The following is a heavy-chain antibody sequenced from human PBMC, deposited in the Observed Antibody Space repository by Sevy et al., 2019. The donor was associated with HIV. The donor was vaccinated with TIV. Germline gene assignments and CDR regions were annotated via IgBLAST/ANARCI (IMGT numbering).Heavy chain of an antibody. CDR1: GFTFTRYW. Sequence: GGSLRLSCAASGFTFTRYWMSWVRQAPGKGLEGVANINEDGSEKYYVDSVKGRFTISRDNARKSLHLQMNSLRAEDTAIYYCARDVAAGDFWGQGTLVTVSS. CDR3: ARDVAAGDF. V-gene: IGHV3-7*01. D-gene: IGHD2-21*01. CDR2: INEDGSEK. J-gene: IGHJ4*02.